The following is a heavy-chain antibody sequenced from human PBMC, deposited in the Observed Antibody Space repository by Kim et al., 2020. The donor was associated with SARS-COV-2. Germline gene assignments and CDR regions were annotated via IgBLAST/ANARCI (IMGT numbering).Heavy chain of an antibody. D-gene: IGHD3-22*01. Sequence: GRFTISRDKSKNTLDMQMNSLRAEDTAVYYCAKIDTPYYYDSSGYFFDYWGQGTLVTVSS. V-gene: IGHV3-23*03. CDR3: AKIDTPYYYDSSGYFFDY. J-gene: IGHJ4*02.